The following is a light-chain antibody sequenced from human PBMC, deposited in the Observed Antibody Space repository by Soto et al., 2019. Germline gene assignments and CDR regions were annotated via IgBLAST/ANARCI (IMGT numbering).Light chain of an antibody. V-gene: IGKV3-15*01. CDR2: GAS. CDR1: QSVSSN. CDR3: QKYRT. Sequence: EIVMTQSPATLSVSPGERATLSCRASQSVSSNLAWYQQKPGQAPRLLIYGASTRATGIPARFSGSGSGTEFTLTISSLQSEDFAVYYCQKYRTFGQGTKVEIK. J-gene: IGKJ1*01.